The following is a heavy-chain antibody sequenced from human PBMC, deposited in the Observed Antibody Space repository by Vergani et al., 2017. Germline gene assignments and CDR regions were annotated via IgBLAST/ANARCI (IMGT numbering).Heavy chain of an antibody. CDR1: GGSFSGYY. Sequence: QVQLQQWGAGLLKPSETLSLTCAVYGGSFSGYYWSWIRQPPGKGLEWIGEINHSGSTNYNPSLKSRVTISVDTSKNQFSLKLSSVTAEDTAVYYCARGLRLRLGELSLDYWGQGTLVTVSS. CDR3: ARGLRLRLGELSLDY. D-gene: IGHD3-16*02. V-gene: IGHV4-34*01. J-gene: IGHJ4*02. CDR2: INHSGST.